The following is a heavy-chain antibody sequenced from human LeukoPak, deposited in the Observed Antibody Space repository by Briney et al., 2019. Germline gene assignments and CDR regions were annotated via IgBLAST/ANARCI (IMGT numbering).Heavy chain of an antibody. CDR3: ARANDIVVVPAALDY. V-gene: IGHV1-3*01. Sequence: ASVKASCKASGYTFTSYAMHWVRQAPGQRLEWMGWINAGNGNTKYSQKFQGRVTITRDTSASTAYMELSSLRSEDTAVYYCARANDIVVVPAALDYWGQGTLVTVSS. CDR1: GYTFTSYA. D-gene: IGHD2-2*01. CDR2: INAGNGNT. J-gene: IGHJ4*02.